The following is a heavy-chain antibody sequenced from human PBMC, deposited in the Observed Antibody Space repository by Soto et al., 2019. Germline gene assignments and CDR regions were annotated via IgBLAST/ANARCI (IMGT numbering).Heavy chain of an antibody. CDR2: ISSSSSTI. CDR3: AKDSSGFLAPDI. D-gene: IGHD3-22*01. V-gene: IGHV3-48*02. Sequence: PGGSLRLGCAASVFTFSSYSMNWVRQAPGKGLEWVSYISSSSSTIYYADSVKGRFTISRDNAKNSLYLQMNSLRDEDTAVYYCAKDSSGFLAPDIWGQGTMVTVSS. CDR1: VFTFSSYS. J-gene: IGHJ3*02.